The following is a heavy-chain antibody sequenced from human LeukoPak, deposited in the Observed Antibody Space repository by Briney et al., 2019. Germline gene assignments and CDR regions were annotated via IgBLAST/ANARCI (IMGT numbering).Heavy chain of an antibody. CDR1: GFTFSSYS. J-gene: IGHJ4*02. CDR3: ARSGTYAYFDC. Sequence: GGSLRLSCAVSGFTFSSYSVSWVRQAPGKRLEWVSYITGSSTTIYYAESVRGRFTISRDNAKNSLYLQMNSLRAEDTAVYYCARSGTYAYFDCWGQGTLVTVSS. V-gene: IGHV3-48*01. CDR2: ITGSSTTI. D-gene: IGHD1-26*01.